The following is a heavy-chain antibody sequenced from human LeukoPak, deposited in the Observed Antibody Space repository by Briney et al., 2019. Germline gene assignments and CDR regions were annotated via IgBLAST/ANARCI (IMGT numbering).Heavy chain of an antibody. J-gene: IGHJ6*03. CDR1: GGSFSGYY. CDR2: INHSGST. V-gene: IGHV4-34*01. Sequence: PSETLSLTCAVYGGSFSGYYWSWIRQPPGKGLEWIGEINHSGSTNYNPSLKSRVTMSIDTSKNQFSLKLTPVTAADTAVYYCAREGMVRGVRALDYYYYYMDVWGKGTTVTISS. D-gene: IGHD3-10*01. CDR3: AREGMVRGVRALDYYYYYMDV.